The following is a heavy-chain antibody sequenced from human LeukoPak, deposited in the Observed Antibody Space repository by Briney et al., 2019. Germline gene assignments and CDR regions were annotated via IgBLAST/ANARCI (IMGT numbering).Heavy chain of an antibody. CDR1: GGSISSGDYY. V-gene: IGHV4-30-4*01. CDR3: AREDYDFWSGYPGWFDP. CDR2: IYYSGST. D-gene: IGHD3-3*01. J-gene: IGHJ5*02. Sequence: SETLSLTCTVSGGSISSGDYYWSWIHQPPGKGLEWIGYIYYSGSTYYNPSLKSRVTISVDTSKNQFSLKLSSVTAADTAVYYCAREDYDFWSGYPGWFDPWGQGTLVTVSS.